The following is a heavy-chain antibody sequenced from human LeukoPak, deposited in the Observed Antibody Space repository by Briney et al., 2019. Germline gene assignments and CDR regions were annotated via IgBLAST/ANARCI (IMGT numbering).Heavy chain of an antibody. J-gene: IGHJ3*02. CDR1: GYTFTSYY. CDR2: ISAYNGDT. D-gene: IGHD2-21*02. CDR3: ARSRGGDAWDALDI. V-gene: IGHV1-18*04. Sequence: ASVKVSCKASGYTFTSYYMHWVRQAPGQGLEWMGWISAYNGDTNYVQKFQGRVTMTTDTSTSTAYMELRSLRSDDTAVYYCARSRGGDAWDALDIWGQGTMVTVSS.